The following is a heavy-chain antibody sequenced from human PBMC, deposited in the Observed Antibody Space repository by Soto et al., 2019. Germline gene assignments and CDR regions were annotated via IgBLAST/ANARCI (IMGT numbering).Heavy chain of an antibody. Sequence: QVQLQESGPRLVRPWGTLSVTCSVSGDSIKSNVWWSWVRQSPGKALEWIGEVFHKGITNYNPSRWGRVTMSVDKANNQFSLMLTSVTAADTGIYYCARDAAVPGEADRFDYWGQGILVTVSS. CDR1: GDSIKSNVW. D-gene: IGHD6-19*01. V-gene: IGHV4-4*02. CDR2: VFHKGIT. CDR3: ARDAAVPGEADRFDY. J-gene: IGHJ4*02.